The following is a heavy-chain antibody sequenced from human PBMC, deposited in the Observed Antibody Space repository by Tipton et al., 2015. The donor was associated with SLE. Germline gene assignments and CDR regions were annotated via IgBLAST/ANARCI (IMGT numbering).Heavy chain of an antibody. CDR1: GASISSGYYS. J-gene: IGHJ4*02. Sequence: TLSLTCAVSGASISSGYYSWSWVRQPPGKGLEWVGNIYHGGSTYDRPSLKSRVTISVDTSRNQFSLKLTSVTAADTAVYYCARMPLGGHFDYWGQGTLVTVSS. V-gene: IGHV4-30-2*01. CDR2: IYHGGST. D-gene: IGHD2-2*01. CDR3: ARMPLGGHFDY.